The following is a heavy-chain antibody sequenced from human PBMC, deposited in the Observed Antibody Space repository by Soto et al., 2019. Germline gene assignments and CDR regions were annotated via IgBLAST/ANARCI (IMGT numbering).Heavy chain of an antibody. Sequence: QVQLQQWGAGLLKPSETLSLTCAVYGGSFSGYYWSWIRQPTGKGLEWIGEIDHSGSTNYNPSLKSRVTISVDTSTNQFSLKLSSVTAADTAVYYCARKGWNYPGPVDYWGQGTLVTVSS. CDR3: ARKGWNYPGPVDY. CDR1: GGSFSGYY. D-gene: IGHD1-7*01. J-gene: IGHJ4*02. V-gene: IGHV4-34*01. CDR2: IDHSGST.